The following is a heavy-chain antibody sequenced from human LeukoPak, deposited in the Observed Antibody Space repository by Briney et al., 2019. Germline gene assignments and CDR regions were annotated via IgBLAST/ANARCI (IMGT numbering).Heavy chain of an antibody. CDR2: LSSGGSYI. V-gene: IGHV3-21*01. CDR1: SFTFSNYK. CDR3: VRNPGYCSGSSCYSNYMDV. D-gene: IGHD2-2*02. Sequence: GGSLRRSCAASSFTFSNYKMIWLRQAPGQGLKWVSYLSSGGSYIFYADSVQGRLTISRDNAGDSLYLQMNSLRAEDTAVYYCVRNPGYCSGSSCYSNYMDVWGKGATVTVSS. J-gene: IGHJ6*03.